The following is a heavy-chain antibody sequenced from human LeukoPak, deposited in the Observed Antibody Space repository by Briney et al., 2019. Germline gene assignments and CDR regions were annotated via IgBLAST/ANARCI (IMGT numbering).Heavy chain of an antibody. Sequence: ASVKVSCKASGYTFTGYYMHWVRQAPGQGLEWMGWINPNSGGTNYAQKFQGRVTMTRDTSISTAYMELSRLRSDDTAVYYCARDKSDGGYVKNYYGMDVWGQGTTVTVSS. D-gene: IGHD5-12*01. CDR1: GYTFTGYY. J-gene: IGHJ6*02. CDR3: ARDKSDGGYVKNYYGMDV. CDR2: INPNSGGT. V-gene: IGHV1-2*02.